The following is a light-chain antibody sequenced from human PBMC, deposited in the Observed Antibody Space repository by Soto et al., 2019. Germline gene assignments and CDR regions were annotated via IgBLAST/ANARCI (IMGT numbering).Light chain of an antibody. V-gene: IGKV3-15*01. Sequence: IVMTQSPATLSVSQVERGTLSCRASQRVSSNLAWYQQKPGQAPRLLIYGASTRATGIPARFSGSGSGTEFTLTISSLQSEDFAVYYCQQRSNWPTFGQGTKVDI. J-gene: IGKJ1*01. CDR2: GAS. CDR3: QQRSNWPT. CDR1: QRVSSN.